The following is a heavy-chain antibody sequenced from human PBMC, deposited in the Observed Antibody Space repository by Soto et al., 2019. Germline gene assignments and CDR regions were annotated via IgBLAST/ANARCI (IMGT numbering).Heavy chain of an antibody. J-gene: IGHJ4*02. CDR2: MSSYNGNT. V-gene: IGHV1-18*01. CDR3: ARDVSLIAAAAWV. Sequence: QVQLVQSGAEVKKPGASVKVSCTASGYTFTSYGVSWVRQAPGQGLEWIGWMSSYNGNTNYGQKFQGRLTMTTDTSTSTAYLELRSLRSDDTAVYYCARDVSLIAAAAWVWGQGTLVTVSS. D-gene: IGHD6-25*01. CDR1: GYTFTSYG.